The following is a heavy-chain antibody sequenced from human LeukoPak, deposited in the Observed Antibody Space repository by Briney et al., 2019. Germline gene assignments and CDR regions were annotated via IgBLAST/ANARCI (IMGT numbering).Heavy chain of an antibody. D-gene: IGHD3-10*01. J-gene: IGHJ4*02. CDR1: GFRFSDYY. CDR3: ARALWLGEGFFDY. Sequence: PGGSLRLSCAASGFRFSDYYMSWIRQAPGKGQEWVSHISSSGSTIYYADSVKGRFTISRDNAKNSLYLQMNSLRAEDTAVYYCARALWLGEGFFDYWGQGTLVTVSS. CDR2: ISSSGSTI. V-gene: IGHV3-11*04.